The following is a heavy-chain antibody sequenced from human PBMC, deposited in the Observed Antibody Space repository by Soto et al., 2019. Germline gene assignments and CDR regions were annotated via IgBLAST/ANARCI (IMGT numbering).Heavy chain of an antibody. Sequence: PGGSLRLSCAASGFTFSSYAMSWVRQAPGKGLEWVSAISGSGGSTYYADSVKGRFTISRDNSKNSVFLQMNRLKTDDTAVYYCTRVRLGSRSSSDYWGQGILVTVSS. J-gene: IGHJ4*02. V-gene: IGHV3-23*01. CDR1: GFTFSSYA. CDR2: ISGSGGST. CDR3: TRVRLGSRSSSDY. D-gene: IGHD2-15*01.